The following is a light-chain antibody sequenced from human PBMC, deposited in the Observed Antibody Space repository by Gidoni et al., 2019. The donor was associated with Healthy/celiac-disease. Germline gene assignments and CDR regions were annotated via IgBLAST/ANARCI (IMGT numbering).Light chain of an antibody. CDR3: RQALQTPYT. CDR1: QSLLHSNGYNY. J-gene: IGKJ2*01. CDR2: LGS. Sequence: DIVMTQSPLSLPVTPGEPASISCRSSQSLLHSNGYNYLDWYLQKPGQSPQLLIYLGSNRASGGPDRFSGSGSGTDFTLKISRVEAEDVGGYYCRQALQTPYTFGQGTRLEIK. V-gene: IGKV2-28*01.